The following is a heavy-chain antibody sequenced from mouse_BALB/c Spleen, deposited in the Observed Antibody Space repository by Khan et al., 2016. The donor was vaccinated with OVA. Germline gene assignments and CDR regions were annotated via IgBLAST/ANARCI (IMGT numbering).Heavy chain of an antibody. J-gene: IGHJ3*01. V-gene: IGHV1S137*01. CDR1: DCTFTDYP. Sequence: QVQLQQSGPELVRPGVSVKISCKGPDCTFTDYPMHWVQQSHVKSLEWIGAVSTYYGNANYNQKFKGKAIMTVDKSSSTVYMELASLTSDDSAIYYCARDDGYSLFAYWGQGTLVTVSA. CDR2: VSTYYGNA. CDR3: ARDDGYSLFAY. D-gene: IGHD2-3*01.